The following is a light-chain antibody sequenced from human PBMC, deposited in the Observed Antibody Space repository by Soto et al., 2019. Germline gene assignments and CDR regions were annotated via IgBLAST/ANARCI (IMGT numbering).Light chain of an antibody. CDR1: QSVSSN. CDR2: DAS. CDR3: QQRSNWPRVT. V-gene: IGKV3-11*01. Sequence: EIVMTQSPATLSVSPGERATLSCRASQSVSSNLAWYQQKPGQAPRLLISDASNRATGVPARFSGSGSETDFTLTINSLEPEDFAVYYCQQRSNWPRVTFGQGTRREIK. J-gene: IGKJ5*01.